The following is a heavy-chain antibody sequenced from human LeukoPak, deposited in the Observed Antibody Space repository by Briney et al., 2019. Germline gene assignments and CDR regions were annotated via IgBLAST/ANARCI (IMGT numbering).Heavy chain of an antibody. V-gene: IGHV1-18*01. Sequence: ASVKVSCKASGYTFTSYGISWVRQAPGQGLEWMGWISAYNGNTNYAQKLQGRVTMTTDTSTSTAYMELRGLRSDDTAVYYCARDQPDYGSGSYYYYYYMDVWGKGTTVTVSS. D-gene: IGHD3-10*01. J-gene: IGHJ6*03. CDR2: ISAYNGNT. CDR3: ARDQPDYGSGSYYYYYYMDV. CDR1: GYTFTSYG.